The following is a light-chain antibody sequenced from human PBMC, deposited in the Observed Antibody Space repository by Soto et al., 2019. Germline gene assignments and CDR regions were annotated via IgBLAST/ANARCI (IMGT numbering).Light chain of an antibody. CDR3: QQYGDMWT. V-gene: IGKV3-20*01. CDR2: GAS. CDR1: QSLSRRQ. J-gene: IGKJ1*01. Sequence: ESELTQSPGTLSLSPGERSTLSCRAIQSLSRRQLAWYQQTPGPSPRLLIHGASRRATGIPDRFSGSGSGTDFTLTINRLEPEDFAVYFCQQYGDMWTFGQGTKVDIK.